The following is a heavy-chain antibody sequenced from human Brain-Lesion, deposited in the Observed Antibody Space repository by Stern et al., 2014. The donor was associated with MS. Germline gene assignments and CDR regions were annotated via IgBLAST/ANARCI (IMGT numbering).Heavy chain of an antibody. V-gene: IGHV3-30*18. D-gene: IGHD2/OR15-2a*01. CDR3: AKDRQYLTFFFDF. CDR2: ISYVGSK. CDR1: GFAFSSFG. J-gene: IGHJ4*02. Sequence: VQLVESGGGVLQPGRPLRLSCAASGFAFSSFGMHWVRQVPGKGLEWGALISYVGSKDSAGSAKGRLPISRDNSKNTLYLQMNSLRAEDTAVYYCAKDRQYLTFFFDFWGQGSLVTVSS.